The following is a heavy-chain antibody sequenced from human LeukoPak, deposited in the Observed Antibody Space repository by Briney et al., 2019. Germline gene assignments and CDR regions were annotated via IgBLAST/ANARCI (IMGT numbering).Heavy chain of an antibody. CDR2: VSPNNGGT. V-gene: IGHV1-2*02. CDR1: GYMFTGFF. Sequence: GSAVVSCKTSGYMFTGFFIHWVRQAPGQGLEWMGSVSPNNGGTSYAQRFQGRVNMTSDTSTRTAYLQLSGLRFDDTAVYFCATLLWFGDFDYWGQGTPVTVSS. D-gene: IGHD3-10*01. CDR3: ATLLWFGDFDY. J-gene: IGHJ4*02.